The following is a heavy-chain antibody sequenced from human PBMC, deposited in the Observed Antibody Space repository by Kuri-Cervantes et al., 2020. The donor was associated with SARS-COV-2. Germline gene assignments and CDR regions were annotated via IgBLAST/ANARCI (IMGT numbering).Heavy chain of an antibody. Sequence: GESLKISCKASGYTFTGYYMHWVRQAPGQGLEWMGWINPNSGGTNYAQKFQGWVTMTRDTSISTAYMELSRLRSDDTAVYYCARESGREMYIGVGRHYNYDGMDVWGQGTTVTVSS. CDR1: GYTFTGYY. CDR3: ARESGREMYIGVGRHYNYDGMDV. V-gene: IGHV1-2*04. J-gene: IGHJ6*02. CDR2: INPNSGGT. D-gene: IGHD6-19*01.